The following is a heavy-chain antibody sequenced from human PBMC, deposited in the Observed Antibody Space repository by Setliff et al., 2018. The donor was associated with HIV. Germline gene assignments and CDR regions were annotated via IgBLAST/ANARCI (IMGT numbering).Heavy chain of an antibody. Sequence: GASVKVSCKASGGTFSSYTINWVRQAPGQGLEWMGRIIPILGTANYAQKFQGRVTITAEKSTSTVYVELSSLRSEDTAVYYCARALDDILPGMTRKWFDPWGQGTLVTVSS. V-gene: IGHV1-69*08. CDR1: GGTFSSYT. CDR2: IIPILGTA. D-gene: IGHD3-9*01. J-gene: IGHJ5*02. CDR3: ARALDDILPGMTRKWFDP.